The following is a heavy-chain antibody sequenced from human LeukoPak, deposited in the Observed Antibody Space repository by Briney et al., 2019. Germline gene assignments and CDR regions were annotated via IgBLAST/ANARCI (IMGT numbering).Heavy chain of an antibody. V-gene: IGHV1-8*01. D-gene: IGHD3-22*01. CDR1: GYTFTSHD. CDR3: ARGGSSYNDEHEEFDY. J-gene: IGHJ4*02. Sequence: ASVKVSCKASGYTFTSHDINWVRQATGQGLEWMGWMNPNSGYTGYEQKFQGRVTMTKDTSTSTAYMELSSLRSEDTAVYYCARGGSSYNDEHEEFDYWGQGTVVTVSS. CDR2: MNPNSGYT.